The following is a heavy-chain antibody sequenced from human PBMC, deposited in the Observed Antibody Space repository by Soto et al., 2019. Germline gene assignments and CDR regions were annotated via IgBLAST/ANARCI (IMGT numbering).Heavy chain of an antibody. V-gene: IGHV1-69*13. J-gene: IGHJ4*02. CDR1: GGTFSTFG. CDR2: IIPFFGTA. D-gene: IGHD4-17*01. CDR3: AKSAPMDAGDKYYYDF. Sequence: SVKVSCKASGGTFSTFGISWVRQAPRQGLEWMGGIIPFFGTARYSQKFEDRITITADESTNTVYMDLRSLTSEDTAIYYCAKSAPMDAGDKYYYDFWGQGALVTVSS.